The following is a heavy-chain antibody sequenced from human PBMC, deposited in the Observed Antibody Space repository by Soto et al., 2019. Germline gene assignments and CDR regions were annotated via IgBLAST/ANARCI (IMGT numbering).Heavy chain of an antibody. CDR2: IYYSGST. J-gene: IGHJ4*02. Sequence: PSETLSLTCRVSGGSIRSSSYYWGWIRQPPGKGLEWIGSIYYSGSTYYNPSLKSRVTISVDTSKNQFSLKLSSVTAADTAVYYCARQPSDFDWLLYYFDYWGQGTLVTVSS. D-gene: IGHD3-9*01. CDR1: GGSIRSSSYY. V-gene: IGHV4-39*01. CDR3: ARQPSDFDWLLYYFDY.